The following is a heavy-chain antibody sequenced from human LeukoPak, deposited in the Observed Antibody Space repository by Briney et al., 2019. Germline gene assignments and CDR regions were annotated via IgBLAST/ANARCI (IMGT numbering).Heavy chain of an antibody. Sequence: GGSLRLSCAASGFTFDDYAMHWVRQAPGKGLEWVSGISWNSGTIGYADSVKGRFTISRDNAKNSLYLQMNSLRAEDTAFYYCAKDNWFDPWGQGTLVTVSS. V-gene: IGHV3-9*01. CDR3: AKDNWFDP. J-gene: IGHJ5*02. CDR1: GFTFDDYA. CDR2: ISWNSGTI.